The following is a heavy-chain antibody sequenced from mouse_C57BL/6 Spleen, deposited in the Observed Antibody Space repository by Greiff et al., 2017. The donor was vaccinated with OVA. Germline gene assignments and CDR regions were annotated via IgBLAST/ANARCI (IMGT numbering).Heavy chain of an antibody. CDR3: ARDHYYGSSLYFDY. Sequence: EVKLVESGGGLVKPGGSLKLSCAASGFPFSSYTMSWVRQTPEKRLEWVATISGGGGNTYYPDSVKGRFTISRDNAKNTLYLQMSSLRSEDTALYYCARDHYYGSSLYFDYWGQGTTLTVSS. V-gene: IGHV5-9*01. CDR2: ISGGGGNT. J-gene: IGHJ2*01. D-gene: IGHD1-1*01. CDR1: GFPFSSYT.